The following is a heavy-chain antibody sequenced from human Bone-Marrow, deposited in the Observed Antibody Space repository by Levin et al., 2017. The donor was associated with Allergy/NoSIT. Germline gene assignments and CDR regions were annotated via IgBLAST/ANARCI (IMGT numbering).Heavy chain of an antibody. D-gene: IGHD2-15*01. Sequence: PGGSLRLSCAASGFTFSSYWMTWVRQAPGKGLEWVANIRQDGDERHYVDSAKGRFTISRDNAKNSLYLQMNSLRAEDTAVYYCARDASPLCGNGCYLDAFDIWGQGTVVTIS. CDR1: GFTFSSYW. CDR3: ARDASPLCGNGCYLDAFDI. V-gene: IGHV3-7*01. J-gene: IGHJ3*02. CDR2: IRQDGDER.